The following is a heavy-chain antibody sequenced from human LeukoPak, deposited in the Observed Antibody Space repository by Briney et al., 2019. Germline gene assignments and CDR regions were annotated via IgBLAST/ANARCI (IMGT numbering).Heavy chain of an antibody. V-gene: IGHV3-23*01. CDR3: AKDVPESSSSWYYPYYYYYGMDV. Sequence: GGSLRLSCAASGFTFSSYAMSWVRQAPGKGLEWVSAISGSGGSTYYADSVKGRFTISRDNSKNTLYLQMNSLRAEDTAVYYCAKDVPESSSSWYYPYYYYYGMDVWGQGTTVTVSS. J-gene: IGHJ6*02. D-gene: IGHD6-13*01. CDR2: ISGSGGST. CDR1: GFTFSSYA.